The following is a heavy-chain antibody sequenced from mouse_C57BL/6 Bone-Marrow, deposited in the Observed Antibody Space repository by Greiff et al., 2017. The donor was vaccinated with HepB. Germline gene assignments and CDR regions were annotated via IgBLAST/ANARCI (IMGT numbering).Heavy chain of an antibody. CDR2: IDPSDSYT. V-gene: IGHV1-50*01. CDR3: ARADGLPFDD. J-gene: IGHJ2*01. CDR1: GYTFTSYW. Sequence: VQLQQPGAELVKPGASVKLSCKASGYTFTSYWMQWVKQRPGQGLEWIGEIDPSDSYTNYNQKFTGKATLTVDTSSSTAYMQLTSLTSEDSAVYYCARADGLPFDDGGQGTTLTVSS. D-gene: IGHD2-4*01.